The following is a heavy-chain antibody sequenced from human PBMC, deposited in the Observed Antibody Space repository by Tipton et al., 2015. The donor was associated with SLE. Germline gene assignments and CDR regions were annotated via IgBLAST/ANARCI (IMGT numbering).Heavy chain of an antibody. Sequence: TLSLTCSVSGDSINSGSSYWNWIRHRPGEGLEWLGYIYHSWDPYYNPSLKSRLAISMDTSKNLFSLKLNSVTAADTVMYYCARSEYSAYDFLAFDIWGQGTLVTVSS. CDR2: IYHSWDP. CDR3: ARSEYSAYDFLAFDI. V-gene: IGHV4-31*03. D-gene: IGHD5-12*01. J-gene: IGHJ3*02. CDR1: GDSINSGSSY.